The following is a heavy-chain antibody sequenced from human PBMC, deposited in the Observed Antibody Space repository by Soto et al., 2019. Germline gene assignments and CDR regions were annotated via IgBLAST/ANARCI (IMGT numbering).Heavy chain of an antibody. CDR1: GFNFRAYG. J-gene: IGHJ6*02. CDR2: MSSDASNK. Sequence: VRLSCAASGFNFRAYGMHWVRQAPGKGLQWVAVMSSDASNKYYADSVKGRFTISRDNSQNTLYLQMNSLRPEDTAVYYCAKGISSVYYYYYGMDVWGQGTTVTVSS. D-gene: IGHD6-6*01. CDR3: AKGISSVYYYYYGMDV. V-gene: IGHV3-30*18.